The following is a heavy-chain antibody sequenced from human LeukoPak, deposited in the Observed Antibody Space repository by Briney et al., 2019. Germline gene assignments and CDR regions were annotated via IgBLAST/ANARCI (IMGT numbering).Heavy chain of an antibody. CDR2: ISGSGGNT. J-gene: IGHJ5*02. Sequence: PGGSLRLSCAASGLTFDDYAMSWVRQAPGKGLEWVSAISGSGGNTYYADSVKGRFTISRDNSKNILYLQMNSLRAEDTAVYHCAKGKSILYDPWGQGTLVTVTS. V-gene: IGHV3-23*01. CDR1: GLTFDDYA. CDR3: AKGKSILYDP.